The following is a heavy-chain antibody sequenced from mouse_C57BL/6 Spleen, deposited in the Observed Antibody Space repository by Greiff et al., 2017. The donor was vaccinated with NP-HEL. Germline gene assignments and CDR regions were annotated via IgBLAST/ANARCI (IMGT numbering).Heavy chain of an antibody. V-gene: IGHV1-64*01. J-gene: IGHJ1*03. CDR1: GYTFTSYW. CDR2: IHPNSGST. D-gene: IGHD3-1*01. Sequence: QVQLQQPGAELVKPGASVKLSCKASGYTFTSYWMHWVKQRPGQGLEWIGMIHPNSGSTNYNEKFKSKATLTVDKSSSTAYMQLSSLTSEDSAVDYCASGGYRGDFDVWGTGTTVTVSA. CDR3: ASGGYRGDFDV.